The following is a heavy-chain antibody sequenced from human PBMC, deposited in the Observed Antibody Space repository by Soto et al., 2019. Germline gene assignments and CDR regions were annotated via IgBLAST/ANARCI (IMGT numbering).Heavy chain of an antibody. Sequence: ASVKVSCKASGYTFTSYGISWVRQAPGQGLEWMGWISAYNGNTNYAQKLQGRVTMTTDTSTSTAYMELRSLRSEDTAVYYCATQMIVVVLGAFDIWGQGTMVTVS. CDR1: GYTFTSYG. J-gene: IGHJ3*02. CDR2: ISAYNGNT. CDR3: ATQMIVVVLGAFDI. V-gene: IGHV1-18*01. D-gene: IGHD3-22*01.